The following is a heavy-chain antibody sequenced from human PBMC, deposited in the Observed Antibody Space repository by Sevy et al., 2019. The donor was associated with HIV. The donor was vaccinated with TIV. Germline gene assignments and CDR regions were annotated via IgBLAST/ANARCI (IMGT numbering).Heavy chain of an antibody. Sequence: GGSLRLSCAASGFSFSSYSMNWVRQAPGKGLEWVSSISSSSIYIYYADSVKGRFTISRDKAKNSLYLQMNSLRAEDTAVYYCARGRRTAIVTGYYYGMDVWGQGTMVTVSS. J-gene: IGHJ6*02. V-gene: IGHV3-21*01. D-gene: IGHD5-18*01. CDR2: ISSSSIYI. CDR1: GFSFSSYS. CDR3: ARGRRTAIVTGYYYGMDV.